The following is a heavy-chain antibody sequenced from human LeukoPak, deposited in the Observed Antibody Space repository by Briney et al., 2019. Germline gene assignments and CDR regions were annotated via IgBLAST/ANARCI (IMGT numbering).Heavy chain of an antibody. Sequence: PEGSLRLSCAASAFTFSNYAMTWVRQAPGEGLEWVSAISGSGGSTYYADSVKGRFTISRDNSKNTLYLQMNSLRAEDTAVYYCAGCSSTSCYKTYYYYYYGMDVWGQGTTVTVSS. V-gene: IGHV3-23*01. CDR3: AGCSSTSCYKTYYYYYYGMDV. J-gene: IGHJ6*02. CDR1: AFTFSNYA. D-gene: IGHD2-2*02. CDR2: ISGSGGST.